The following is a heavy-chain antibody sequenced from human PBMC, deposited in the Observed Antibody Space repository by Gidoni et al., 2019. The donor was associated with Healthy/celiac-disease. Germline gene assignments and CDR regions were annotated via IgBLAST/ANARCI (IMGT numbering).Heavy chain of an antibody. Sequence: EVQLVETGGGLIQPGGSLRLSCAASGFTVSSNYMTWVRQAPGKGLEWVSVIYSGGSTYADSVKGRFTISRDNSKNTLYLQMNSLRAEDTAVYYCAREGTVTDDAFDIWGQGTMVTVSS. CDR2: IYSGGST. J-gene: IGHJ3*02. CDR3: AREGTVTDDAFDI. D-gene: IGHD4-17*01. V-gene: IGHV3-53*02. CDR1: GFTVSSNY.